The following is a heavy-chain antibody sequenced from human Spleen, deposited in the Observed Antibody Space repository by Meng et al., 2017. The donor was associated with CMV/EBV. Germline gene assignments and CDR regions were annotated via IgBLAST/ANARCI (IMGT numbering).Heavy chain of an antibody. CDR2: INHSGST. J-gene: IGHJ4*02. D-gene: IGHD1-26*01. CDR1: GGSFSGYY. V-gene: IGHV4-34*01. CDR3: ARVGVGATTGRGDYFDY. Sequence: SQTLSLTCAVYGGSFSGYYWSWIRQPPGKGLEWIGEINHSGSTNYNPSLKSRVTISVDTSKNQFSLKLGSVTAADTAVYYCARVGVGATTGRGDYFDYWGQGTLVTVSS.